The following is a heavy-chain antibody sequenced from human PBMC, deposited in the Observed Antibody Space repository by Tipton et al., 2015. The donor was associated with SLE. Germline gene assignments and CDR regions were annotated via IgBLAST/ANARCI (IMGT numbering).Heavy chain of an antibody. V-gene: IGHV4-59*12. CDR2: IYYSGST. D-gene: IGHD6-13*01. Sequence: TLSLTCTVSGGSISSYYWSWIRQPPGKGLEWIGYIYYSGSTNYNPSLKSRVTISVDTSKNQFSLKLSSVTAADTAVYYCARDPHLPAAGKNYWGQGTLVTVSS. CDR1: GGSISSYY. J-gene: IGHJ4*02. CDR3: ARDPHLPAAGKNY.